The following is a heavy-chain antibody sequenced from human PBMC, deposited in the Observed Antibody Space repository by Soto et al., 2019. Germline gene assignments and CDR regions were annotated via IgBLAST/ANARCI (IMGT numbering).Heavy chain of an antibody. CDR3: AKDLDYGDYALFEY. J-gene: IGHJ4*02. V-gene: IGHV3-7*01. CDR2: LTQGGSEK. Sequence: KRRGWVANLTQGGSEKHDEDSVKGRFTLSRDNVENSLYLQMNSLRAEDTAVYYCAKDLDYGDYALFEYRRQGALVLVFS. D-gene: IGHD4-17*01.